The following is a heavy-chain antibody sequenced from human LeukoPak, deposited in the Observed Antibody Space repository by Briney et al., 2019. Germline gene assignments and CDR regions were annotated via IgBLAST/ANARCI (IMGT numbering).Heavy chain of an antibody. V-gene: IGHV1-46*01. CDR2: INPSGGST. J-gene: IGHJ4*02. D-gene: IGHD6-13*01. Sequence: ASVKVSCKASGYTFTSYDINWVRQAPGQGLEWMGIINPSGGSTSYALKFQGRVTMTRDMSTSTVYMELSSLRSEDTAVYYCARVSLVHPFFDYWGQGTLVTVSS. CDR1: GYTFTSYD. CDR3: ARVSLVHPFFDY.